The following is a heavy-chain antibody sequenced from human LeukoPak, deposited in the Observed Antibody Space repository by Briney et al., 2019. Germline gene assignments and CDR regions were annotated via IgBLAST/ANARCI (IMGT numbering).Heavy chain of an antibody. V-gene: IGHV3-74*01. Sequence: GGSLRLSCAASGFTLTSYWMHWVRQAPGKGLVWVSRMNSDGSSTNYADSVKGRFTISRDNAKNTLYLQMNSLRAEDTAVYYCARGDGYYRYWGQGTLVTVSS. J-gene: IGHJ4*02. CDR3: ARGDGYYRY. CDR1: GFTLTSYW. CDR2: MNSDGSST. D-gene: IGHD5-24*01.